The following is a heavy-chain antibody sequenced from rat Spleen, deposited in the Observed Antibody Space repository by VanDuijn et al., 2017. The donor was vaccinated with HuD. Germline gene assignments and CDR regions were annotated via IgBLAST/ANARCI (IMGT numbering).Heavy chain of an antibody. CDR1: GFNFNDYW. J-gene: IGHJ2*01. V-gene: IGHV4-2*01. CDR2: INKDSSII. Sequence: EVTLVESGGGLMQPGRSLKLSCAASGFNFNDYWMGWVRQAPGKGLEWIGEINKDSSIIKYTPSLKDRLTISRDNAQNILYLQMTKLGSEDTAIYYGVREEFGVRYWGQGVMVTVSS. D-gene: IGHD4-3*01. CDR3: VREEFGVRY.